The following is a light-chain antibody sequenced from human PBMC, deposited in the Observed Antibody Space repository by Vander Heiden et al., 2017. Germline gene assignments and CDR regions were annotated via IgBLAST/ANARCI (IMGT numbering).Light chain of an antibody. Sequence: QSALTQPASVSGSPGQSITVSCTGTTSDVGNYDLVSWYQQYPGKAPKLVIYEVNNRPSGVSNRFSGSKSGNTASLTISGLQAEDEADYYCCSYAGDSSWVFGGGTKLTVL. CDR3: CSYAGDSSWV. CDR1: TSDVGNYDL. CDR2: EVN. V-gene: IGLV2-23*02. J-gene: IGLJ3*02.